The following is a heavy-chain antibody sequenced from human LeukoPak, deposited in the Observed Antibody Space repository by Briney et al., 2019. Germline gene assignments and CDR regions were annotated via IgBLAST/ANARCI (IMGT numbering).Heavy chain of an antibody. Sequence: GASVKVSCKASGYTFTGYYMHWVRQAPGQGLEWMGWINPNSGGTNYAQKFQGRVTMTRDTSISTAYMELSRLRSDDTAVYHCARKGYYDSSGYLDYWGQGTLVTVSS. J-gene: IGHJ4*02. CDR2: INPNSGGT. D-gene: IGHD3-22*01. V-gene: IGHV1-2*02. CDR1: GYTFTGYY. CDR3: ARKGYYDSSGYLDY.